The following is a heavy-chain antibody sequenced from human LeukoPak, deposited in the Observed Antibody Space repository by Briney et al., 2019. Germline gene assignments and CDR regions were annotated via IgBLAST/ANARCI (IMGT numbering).Heavy chain of an antibody. CDR2: ISGSGGST. D-gene: IGHD3-22*01. V-gene: IGHV3-23*01. Sequence: SGGSLRLSCAASGFTFSSYAMSWVRQAPGKGLEWVSAISGSGGSTYYADSVKGRFTISRDNSKNTLYLQMNSLRAEDTAVYYCAKFFGGYYSPLDCWGQGTLVTVSS. CDR3: AKFFGGYYSPLDC. CDR1: GFTFSSYA. J-gene: IGHJ4*02.